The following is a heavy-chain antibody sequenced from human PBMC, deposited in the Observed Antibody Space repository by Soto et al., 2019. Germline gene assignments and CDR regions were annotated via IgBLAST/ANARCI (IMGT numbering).Heavy chain of an antibody. CDR3: AKSPRGTTVYYYYMDV. CDR2: ISGSGGST. V-gene: IGHV3-23*01. J-gene: IGHJ6*03. CDR1: GFTFSSYA. D-gene: IGHD1-1*01. Sequence: GGSLRLSCAASGFTFSSYAMSWVRQAPGKGLEWVSAISGSGGSTYYADSVKGRFTISRDNSKNTLYLQMNSLRAEDTAVYYCAKSPRGTTVYYYYMDVWGKGTTVTVSS.